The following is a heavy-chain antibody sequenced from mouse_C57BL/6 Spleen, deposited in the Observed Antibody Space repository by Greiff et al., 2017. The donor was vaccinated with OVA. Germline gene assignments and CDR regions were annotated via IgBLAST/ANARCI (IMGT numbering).Heavy chain of an antibody. Sequence: QVQLQQPGAELVKPGASVKMSCKASGYTFTSYWITWVKQRPGQGLEWIGDIYPGSGSTKYNEKFKSKATLTVDTSSSTAYMQLSSLTSEDSAVYYCARGYYGSSPFAYWGQGTLVTVSA. V-gene: IGHV1-55*01. CDR2: IYPGSGST. D-gene: IGHD1-1*01. J-gene: IGHJ3*01. CDR1: GYTFTSYW. CDR3: ARGYYGSSPFAY.